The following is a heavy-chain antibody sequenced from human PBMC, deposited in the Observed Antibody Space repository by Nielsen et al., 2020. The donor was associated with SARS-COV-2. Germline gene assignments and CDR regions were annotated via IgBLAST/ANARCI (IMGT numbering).Heavy chain of an antibody. V-gene: IGHV4-61*03. CDR2: IDYSGST. D-gene: IGHD5/OR15-5a*01. CDR3: ARTSTISYYYYMDV. Sequence: GSLRLSCTVSGGSVSSIIYYWSWIRQSPGKGLEWIGHIDYSGSTNYNPSLESRVTILVDTSRNDFSLRLSSVTASDTAVYYCARTSTISYYYYMDVWGKGTTVTSP. J-gene: IGHJ6*03. CDR1: GGSVSSIIYY.